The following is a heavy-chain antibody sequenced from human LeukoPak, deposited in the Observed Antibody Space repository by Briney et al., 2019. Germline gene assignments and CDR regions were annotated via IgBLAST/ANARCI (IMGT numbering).Heavy chain of an antibody. V-gene: IGHV4-34*01. CDR1: GGSISSYY. J-gene: IGHJ5*02. D-gene: IGHD3-10*01. CDR3: ARVHRAVRGTNWFDP. Sequence: SETLSLTCTVSGGSISSYYWSWIRQPPGKGLEWIGEINHSGSTNYNPSLKSRVTISVDTSKNQFSLKLSSVTAADTAVYYCARVHRAVRGTNWFDPWGQGTLVTVSS. CDR2: INHSGST.